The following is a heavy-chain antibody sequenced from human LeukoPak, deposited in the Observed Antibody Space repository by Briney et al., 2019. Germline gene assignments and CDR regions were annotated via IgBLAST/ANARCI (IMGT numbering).Heavy chain of an antibody. J-gene: IGHJ6*03. V-gene: IGHV1-69*01. CDR3: ARVSNSSSSRYYYYYMDV. CDR1: GGTFSSYA. Sequence: SVKVSCKASGGTFSSYAISWVRQAPGQGLEWMGGIIPIFGTANYAQKFQGRVTITADESTSTAYMELSSLRSEDTAVYYCARVSNSSSSRYYYYYMDVWGKGTTVTVSS. D-gene: IGHD6-6*01. CDR2: IIPIFGTA.